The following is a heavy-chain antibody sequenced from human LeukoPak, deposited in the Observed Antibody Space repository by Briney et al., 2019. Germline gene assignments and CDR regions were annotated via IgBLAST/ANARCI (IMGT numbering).Heavy chain of an antibody. CDR2: INQDGSET. Sequence: GGSLRLSCAGSGFTFSEYWMSWVRQAPGKGLEWVANINQDGSETYYVDSVEGRFTISRDNAKNSLFLQMSSLRAEGTAVYFCSGDPGDYWGQGTLVTVSS. J-gene: IGHJ4*02. D-gene: IGHD7-27*01. V-gene: IGHV3-7*04. CDR1: GFTFSEYW. CDR3: SGDPGDY.